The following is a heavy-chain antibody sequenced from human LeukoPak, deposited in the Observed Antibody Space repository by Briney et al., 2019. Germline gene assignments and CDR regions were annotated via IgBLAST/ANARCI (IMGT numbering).Heavy chain of an antibody. CDR2: IKQDGSEK. D-gene: IGHD6-19*01. V-gene: IGHV3-7*01. CDR3: ARRYSSGWPTYYYYMDV. Sequence: GGSLRLSCAASGFTFSSYWMSWVRQAPGKGLEWVANIKQDGSEKYYVDSVKGRFTISRDNAKNSLYLQMNSLRAEDTAVYYCARRYSSGWPTYYYYMDVWGKGTTVTVSS. CDR1: GFTFSSYW. J-gene: IGHJ6*03.